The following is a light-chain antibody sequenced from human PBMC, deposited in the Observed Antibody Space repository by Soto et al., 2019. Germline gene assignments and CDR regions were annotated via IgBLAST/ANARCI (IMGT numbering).Light chain of an antibody. Sequence: EIVLTQSPATLSVSPGERVTLSCRASQSVRSHLAWYRQRPGQAPRLLIYDASSRATGVPARFSGSGSGTEFALTISSLQSEDFAIYYCQQRCNWPPVTFGGGTKVEIK. CDR2: DAS. CDR3: QQRCNWPPVT. CDR1: QSVRSH. J-gene: IGKJ4*01. V-gene: IGKV3-15*01.